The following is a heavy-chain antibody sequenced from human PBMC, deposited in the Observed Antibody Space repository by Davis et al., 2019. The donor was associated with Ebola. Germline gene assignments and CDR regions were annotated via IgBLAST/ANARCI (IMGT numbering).Heavy chain of an antibody. V-gene: IGHV1-18*04. J-gene: IGHJ4*02. CDR3: ARAQFPTTSDH. Sequence: ASVKVSCKASGYTFTNYGITWVRQAPGQGLEWMGWINPHNGNTNYAQNVQGRVTMTTNTSTSTAYMEVGSLRSDDTAVYFCARAQFPTTSDHWGQGTLVTVSS. CDR2: INPHNGNT. D-gene: IGHD1-1*01. CDR1: GYTFTNYG.